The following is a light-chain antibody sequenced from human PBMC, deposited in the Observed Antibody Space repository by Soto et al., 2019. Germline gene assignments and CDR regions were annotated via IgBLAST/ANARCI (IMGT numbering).Light chain of an antibody. CDR1: QDISSS. CDR2: AAS. CDR3: QQVNSFPPFT. V-gene: IGKV1-9*01. J-gene: IGKJ4*01. Sequence: DIQWTQSPSFLSASVGDRVTITCRASQDISSSLAWYQQKPGKAPKILMYAASSLESWVPSRFSGSGSGTEFTLTNSSLQPDDFATYYCQQVNSFPPFTFGGGTTVEIK.